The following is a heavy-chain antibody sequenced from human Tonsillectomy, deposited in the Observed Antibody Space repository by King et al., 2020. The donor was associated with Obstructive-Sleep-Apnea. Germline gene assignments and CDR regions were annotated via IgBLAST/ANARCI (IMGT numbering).Heavy chain of an antibody. CDR3: AIPYSGSYEGFDAFDI. D-gene: IGHD1-26*01. V-gene: IGHV5-10-1*01. CDR1: GYSFTSYW. J-gene: IGHJ3*02. Sequence: QLVQSGAEVKKPGESLRISCKGSGYSFTSYWISWVRQMPGKGLEWMGRIDPSDSYTNYSPSFQGHVTISADKSISTAYLQWSSLKASDTAMYYCAIPYSGSYEGFDAFDIWGQGTMVTVSS. CDR2: IDPSDSYT.